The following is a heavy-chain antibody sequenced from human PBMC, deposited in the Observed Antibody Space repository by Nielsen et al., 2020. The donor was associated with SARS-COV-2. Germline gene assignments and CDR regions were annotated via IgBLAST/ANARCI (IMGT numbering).Heavy chain of an antibody. Sequence: WIRHSPSRGLEWLGRTYYRSKWYNDYAVSVKSRITINPDTSKNQFSLQLNSVTPEDTAVYYCARDRYDYDILTGYYGPYYYYGMDVWGQGTTVTVSS. V-gene: IGHV6-1*01. D-gene: IGHD3-9*01. J-gene: IGHJ6*02. CDR2: TYYRSKWYN. CDR3: ARDRYDYDILTGYYGPYYYYGMDV.